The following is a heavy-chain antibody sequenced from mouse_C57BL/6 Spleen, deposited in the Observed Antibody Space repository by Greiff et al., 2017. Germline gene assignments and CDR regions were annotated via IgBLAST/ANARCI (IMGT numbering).Heavy chain of an antibody. CDR3: ARGDSSGYLSWFAY. CDR2: IYPGSGST. Sequence: QVQLQQPGAELVKPGASVKMSCKASGYTFTSYWITWVKQRPGQGLEWIGDIYPGSGSTNYNEKFKSKATLTGDTSSSTAYMQLSSLTSEDSAVYYCARGDSSGYLSWFAYWGQGTLVTVSA. D-gene: IGHD3-2*02. J-gene: IGHJ3*01. CDR1: GYTFTSYW. V-gene: IGHV1-55*01.